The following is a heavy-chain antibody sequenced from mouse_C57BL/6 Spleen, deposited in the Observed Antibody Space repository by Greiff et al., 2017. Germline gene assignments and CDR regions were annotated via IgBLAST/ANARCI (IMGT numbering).Heavy chain of an antibody. J-gene: IGHJ4*01. CDR2: IYPGDGDT. CDR3: ARQPLYAMDY. V-gene: IGHV1-80*01. Sequence: VKLMESGAELVKPGASVKISCKASGYAFSSYWMNWVKQRPGKGLEWIGQIYPGDGDTNYNGKFKGKATLTADKSSSTAYMQLSSLTSEDSAVYFCARQPLYAMDYWGQGTSVTVSS. CDR1: GYAFSSYW. D-gene: IGHD6-1*01.